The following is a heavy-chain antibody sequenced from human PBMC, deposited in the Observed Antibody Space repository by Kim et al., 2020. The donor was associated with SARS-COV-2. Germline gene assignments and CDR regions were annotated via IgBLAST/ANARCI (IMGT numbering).Heavy chain of an antibody. J-gene: IGHJ4*02. CDR2: IYYSGST. V-gene: IGHV4-31*03. CDR3: ARAETIFGVVIGCFDY. CDR1: GGSISSGGYY. D-gene: IGHD3-3*01. Sequence: SETLSLTCTVSGGSISSGGYYWSWIRQHPGKGLEWIGYIYYSGSTYYNPSLKSRVTISVDTSKNQFSLKLSSVTAADTAVYYCARAETIFGVVIGCFDYWGQGTLGTVSS.